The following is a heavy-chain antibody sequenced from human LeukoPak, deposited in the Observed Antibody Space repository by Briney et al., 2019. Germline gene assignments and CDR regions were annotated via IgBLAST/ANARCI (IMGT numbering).Heavy chain of an antibody. CDR3: ARRGEWYGEVGFDI. Sequence: ASVKVSCKASGYTFISYAMNWVRQAPGQGLEWMGWINTNTGNPTYAQGFTGRFVFSLDTSVSTAYLQISSLKAEDTAVYYCARRGEWYGEVGFDIWGQGTMVTVSS. CDR1: GYTFISYA. V-gene: IGHV7-4-1*02. J-gene: IGHJ3*02. D-gene: IGHD3-3*01. CDR2: INTNTGNP.